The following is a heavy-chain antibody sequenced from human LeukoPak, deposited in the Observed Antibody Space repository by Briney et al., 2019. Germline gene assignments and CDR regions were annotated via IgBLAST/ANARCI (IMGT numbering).Heavy chain of an antibody. CDR3: ARGPMYYDVLTFSQYLDF. Sequence: SETLSLTCAVYGGSFTDYYWSWIRQPPGKGLEWIGEINHSGVTNYSPSLKSRVAISVDTSERQFSLKLRSVTAADTAVYYCARGPMYYDVLTFSQYLDFWGQGNLVTVSS. J-gene: IGHJ4*02. D-gene: IGHD3-9*01. CDR1: GGSFTDYY. CDR2: INHSGVT. V-gene: IGHV4-34*01.